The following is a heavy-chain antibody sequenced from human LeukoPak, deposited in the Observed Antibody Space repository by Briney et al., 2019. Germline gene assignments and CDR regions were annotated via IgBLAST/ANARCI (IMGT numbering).Heavy chain of an antibody. Sequence: SVKVSCKASGGTFSSYAISWVRQAPGQGLEWMGRIIPVFGTANYAQKFQGRVTITTDESTSTAYMEPSSLRSEDTAVYYCARDPDYYDSSGYYDYWGQGTLVTVSS. CDR2: IIPVFGTA. CDR1: GGTFSSYA. CDR3: ARDPDYYDSSGYYDY. J-gene: IGHJ4*02. D-gene: IGHD3-22*01. V-gene: IGHV1-69*05.